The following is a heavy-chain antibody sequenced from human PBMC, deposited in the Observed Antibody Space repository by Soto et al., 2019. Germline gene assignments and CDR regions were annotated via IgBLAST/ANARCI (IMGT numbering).Heavy chain of an antibody. CDR1: GFTFSSYS. D-gene: IGHD3-22*01. CDR3: ARDSRLTYYYDSSGYPGVDY. V-gene: IGHV3-48*02. J-gene: IGHJ4*02. CDR2: ISSSSSTI. Sequence: GVLRLSCAASGFTFSSYSMNWVRQAPGKGLEWFSYISSSSSTIYYADSVKGRFTISRDNAKNSLYLQMNSLGDEDTAVYYCARDSRLTYYYDSSGYPGVDYWGQGTLVTVAS.